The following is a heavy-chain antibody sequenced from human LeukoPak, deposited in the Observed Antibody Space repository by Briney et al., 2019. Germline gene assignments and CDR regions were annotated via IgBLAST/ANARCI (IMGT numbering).Heavy chain of an antibody. CDR1: GFTFTNYG. V-gene: IGHV3-30*03. CDR2: ITYDGYYK. J-gene: IGHJ4*02. Sequence: GGSLRLSCAASGFTFTNYGMHWVRQAPGKGLEGVALITYDGYYKYYSDSVKGRFTISSETYKNTLYLQMNSLSAEDTAVYYCARDLSPVVRASPMGYWGQGTPVTVSS. CDR3: ARDLSPVVRASPMGY. D-gene: IGHD3-10*01.